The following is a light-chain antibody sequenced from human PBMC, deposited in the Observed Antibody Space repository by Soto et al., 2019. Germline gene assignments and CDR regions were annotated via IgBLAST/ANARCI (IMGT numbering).Light chain of an antibody. J-gene: IGKJ5*01. CDR1: QRVSSY. V-gene: IGKV3-11*01. CDR2: DAS. Sequence: EIVLTQSPVTLPLSPRESATLSCRASQRVSSYLACYQQKPGQAPRLLIYDASLRATGIPARFSGSGSGTDFTLTISSLEPEDFAVYYCQQRRNWQVTFGQGTRLEIK. CDR3: QQRRNWQVT.